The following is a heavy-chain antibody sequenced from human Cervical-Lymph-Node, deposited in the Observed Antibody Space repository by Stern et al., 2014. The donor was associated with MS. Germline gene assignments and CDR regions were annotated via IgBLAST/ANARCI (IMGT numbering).Heavy chain of an antibody. CDR2: IYYSGST. J-gene: IGHJ3*02. CDR1: GGSISSYY. V-gene: IGHV4-59*01. CDR3: ARDGGYCSGGSCYPLDAFDI. D-gene: IGHD2-15*01. Sequence: QVQLQESGPGLVKPSETLSLTCTVSGGSISSYYWSWIRQPPGKGLEWIGDIYYSGSTNYNPSLKSRVTISVDTSKNQFSLKLSSVTAADTAVYYCARDGGYCSGGSCYPLDAFDIWGQGTMVTVSS.